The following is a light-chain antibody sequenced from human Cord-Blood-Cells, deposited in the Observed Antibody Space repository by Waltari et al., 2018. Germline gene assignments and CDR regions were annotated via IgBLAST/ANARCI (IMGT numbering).Light chain of an antibody. Sequence: QSALTQPASASGSPGQSITISCTGTSSDVGGYNYVSCYQQHPGKAPKRMLYDVSNRPSGVSNRFSGSKSGNTVSLTISGLQAEDEADYYCSSYTSSSTVVFGGGTKLTVL. CDR1: SSDVGGYNY. J-gene: IGLJ2*01. CDR3: SSYTSSSTVV. V-gene: IGLV2-14*01. CDR2: DVS.